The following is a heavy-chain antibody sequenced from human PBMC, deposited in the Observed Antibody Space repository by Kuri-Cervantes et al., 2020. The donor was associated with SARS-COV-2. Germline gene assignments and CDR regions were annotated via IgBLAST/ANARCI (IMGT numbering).Heavy chain of an antibody. D-gene: IGHD1-1*01. V-gene: IGHV3-74*01. J-gene: IGHJ4*02. CDR1: GFTFSSYS. Sequence: GGSLRLSCAASGFTFSSYSMNWVRQAPGKGLVWVSRISPDGSYTNNADSVKGRFTLSRDNAKNMLFLQMNSLRAEDTAVYYCVRDGDHWNFDYWGQGTLVTVSS. CDR3: VRDGDHWNFDY. CDR2: ISPDGSYT.